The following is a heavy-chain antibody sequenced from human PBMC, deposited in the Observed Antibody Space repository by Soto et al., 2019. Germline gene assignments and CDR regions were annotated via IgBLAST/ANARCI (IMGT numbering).Heavy chain of an antibody. Sequence: SETLSLTCTVSGGSISSGGYYWSWIRQHPGKGLEWIGHIYYSGSTYYNPSLKSRVTISVDTSKNQFSLKLSSVTAADTAVYYCARGFRSYYGSGSSHNWFDPWGQGTLVTVSS. CDR1: GGSISSGGYY. CDR3: ARGFRSYYGSGSSHNWFDP. J-gene: IGHJ5*02. CDR2: IYYSGST. V-gene: IGHV4-31*03. D-gene: IGHD3-10*01.